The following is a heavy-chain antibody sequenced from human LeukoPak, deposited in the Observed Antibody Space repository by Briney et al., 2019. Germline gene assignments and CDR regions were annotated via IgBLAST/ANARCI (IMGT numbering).Heavy chain of an antibody. J-gene: IGHJ5*02. CDR2: ISYDGSNK. Sequence: QPGGSLRLSCAASGFTFSSYGMHWVRQAPGKGLEWVAVISYDGSNKYYADSVKGRFTISRDNSKNTLYLQMNSLRAEDTAVYYCARVTSSGWCAFHLLNWFDPWGQGTLVTVSS. CDR1: GFTFSSYG. D-gene: IGHD6-19*01. CDR3: ARVTSSGWCAFHLLNWFDP. V-gene: IGHV3-30*03.